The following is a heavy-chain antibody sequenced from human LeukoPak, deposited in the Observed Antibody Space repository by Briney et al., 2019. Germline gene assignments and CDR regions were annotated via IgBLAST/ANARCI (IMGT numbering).Heavy chain of an antibody. D-gene: IGHD3-10*01. CDR3: AKPSPRGYYYYYMDV. V-gene: IGHV3-30*02. CDR1: GFTFSSYG. Sequence: GGSLRLSCAASGFTFSSYGMHGVRQAPGKGLEWVAFIRYDGSNKYYADSVKGRFTISRDNSKNTLYLQMNSLRAEDTAVYYCAKPSPRGYYYYYMDVWGRGTTVTVSS. J-gene: IGHJ6*03. CDR2: IRYDGSNK.